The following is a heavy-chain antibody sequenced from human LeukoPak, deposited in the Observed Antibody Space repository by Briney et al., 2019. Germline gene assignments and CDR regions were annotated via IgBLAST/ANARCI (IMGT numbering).Heavy chain of an antibody. V-gene: IGHV3-7*01. CDR2: MNQDGSEI. D-gene: IGHD6-13*01. CDR1: GFTFSRYW. J-gene: IGHJ4*02. CDR3: ARSDGSSWYSLHEY. Sequence: AGGSLRLSCAASGFTFSRYWMSWVRQAPGKGLEWVANMNQDGSEIYHVASVKDRFTISRDNAKNSLYLQMNSLRAEDTAVYYCARSDGSSWYSLHEYWGQGTLVTVSS.